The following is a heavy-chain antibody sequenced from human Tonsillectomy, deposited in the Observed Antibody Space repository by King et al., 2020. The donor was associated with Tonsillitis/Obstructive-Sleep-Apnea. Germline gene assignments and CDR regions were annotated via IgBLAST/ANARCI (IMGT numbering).Heavy chain of an antibody. CDR3: SGLHCPAVGGKRPWDYYAPYGRDV. V-gene: IGHV4-59*12. Sequence: QLQESGPGLVKPSETLSLTCTVSGGSIINYYWTWVRQPPGKGLEWIGYIYYDGSTNYSPSLKSRVTISIDTSKNQFSLGLRSLTAADAAVYYCSGLHCPAVGGKRPWDYYAPYGRDVWGRGTTVTVSS. CDR1: GGSIINYY. J-gene: IGHJ6*02. D-gene: IGHD6-19*01. CDR2: IYYDGST.